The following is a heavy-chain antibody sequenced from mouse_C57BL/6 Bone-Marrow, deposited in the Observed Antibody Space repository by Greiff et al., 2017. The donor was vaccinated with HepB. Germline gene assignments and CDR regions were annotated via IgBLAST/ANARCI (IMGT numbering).Heavy chain of an antibody. Sequence: EVKLVESGGGLVQPGGSLKLSCAASGFTFSDYGMAWVRQAPRKGPEWVAFISNLADSIYYADTVTGRFTISRENAKNTRYLEMSSLRSEDTAMYYCARDYGSSYWYFDDWGTGTTVTVSS. CDR3: ARDYGSSYWYFDD. V-gene: IGHV5-15*04. CDR2: ISNLADSI. J-gene: IGHJ1*03. CDR1: GFTFSDYG. D-gene: IGHD1-1*01.